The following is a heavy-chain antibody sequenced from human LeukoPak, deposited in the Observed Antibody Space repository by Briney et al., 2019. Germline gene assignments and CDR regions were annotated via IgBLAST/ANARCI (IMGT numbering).Heavy chain of an antibody. CDR1: GFSFRNYD. Sequence: GGSLRLSCSASGFSFRNYDTHWVRQPTGKGLEWVSAVGTGGDTYYAGSVKGRFTVVRENAKNTLYLQMNSLRAGDTAMYYCARRSAAAGIDAFDIWGQGIMVTVSS. J-gene: IGHJ3*02. CDR3: ARRSAAAGIDAFDI. D-gene: IGHD6-13*01. V-gene: IGHV3-13*01. CDR2: VGTGGDT.